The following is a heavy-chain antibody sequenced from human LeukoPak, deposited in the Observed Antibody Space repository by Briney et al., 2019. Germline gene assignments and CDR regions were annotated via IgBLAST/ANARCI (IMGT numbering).Heavy chain of an antibody. V-gene: IGHV3-30-3*01. CDR3: ARDSYGLDV. CDR1: GFTFSTYA. Sequence: GGSLRLSCAASGFTFSTYAMHWVRQAPGKGLEWVAVISYDGSNKYYAGSVKGRFTISRDNSKNTLYLQMNSLRAEDTAVYYCARDSYGLDVWGQGTTVTVSS. CDR2: ISYDGSNK. J-gene: IGHJ6*02.